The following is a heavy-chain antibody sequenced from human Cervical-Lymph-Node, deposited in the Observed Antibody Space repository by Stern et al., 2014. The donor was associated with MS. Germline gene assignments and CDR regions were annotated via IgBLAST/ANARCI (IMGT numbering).Heavy chain of an antibody. D-gene: IGHD2-2*01. CDR2: IYWNDVK. V-gene: IGHV2-5*01. Sequence: ESGPTLVKRTQTLTLTCTFSGFSLTTAGVGVGWIRQPPGKALEWLALIYWNDVKRYSPSLKSRLTITKDTSRNQVVLTMTNMDPVDTATYFCANNSPETLSWSLDLWGRGTLVTVSS. CDR1: GFSLTTAGVG. CDR3: ANNSPETLSWSLDL. J-gene: IGHJ2*01.